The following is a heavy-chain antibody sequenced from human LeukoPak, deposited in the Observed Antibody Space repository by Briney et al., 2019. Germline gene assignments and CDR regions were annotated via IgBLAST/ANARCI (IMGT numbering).Heavy chain of an antibody. J-gene: IGHJ6*03. V-gene: IGHV4-59*01. CDR3: ARDVVHYGSYYYYMDV. CDR1: GGSISSYY. Sequence: PSETLSLTCTVSGGSISSYYWSWIRQPPGKGLEWIGYIYYSGSTNYNPSLKSRVTISVDTSKNQFSLKLSSVTAADTAVYYCARDVVHYGSYYYYMDVWGKGTRVTVSS. D-gene: IGHD4-17*01. CDR2: IYYSGST.